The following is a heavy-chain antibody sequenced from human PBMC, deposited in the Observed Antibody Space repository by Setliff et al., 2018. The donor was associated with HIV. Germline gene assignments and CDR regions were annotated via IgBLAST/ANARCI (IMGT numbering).Heavy chain of an antibody. CDR2: IYTSGST. V-gene: IGHV4-4*07. CDR1: GGSISSYY. Sequence: SETLSLTCTVSGGSISSYYWSWIRQPAGKGLEWIGRIYTSGSTNYNPSLKSRVTMSVDTSKNQFSLKLSSVTAADTAVYYCARDQANYYDSSGYYYFDYWGQGILVTVSS. D-gene: IGHD3-22*01. J-gene: IGHJ4*02. CDR3: ARDQANYYDSSGYYYFDY.